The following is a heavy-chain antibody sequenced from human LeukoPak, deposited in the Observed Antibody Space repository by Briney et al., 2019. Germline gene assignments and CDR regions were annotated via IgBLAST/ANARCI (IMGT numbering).Heavy chain of an antibody. CDR2: INPSGGST. J-gene: IGHJ5*02. CDR1: GYSFTSYY. V-gene: IGHV1-46*01. Sequence: PVASVKVSCKASGYSFTSYYMHWVRQAPGQGLEWMGIINPSGGSTSYAQKFQGRVTMTRDMSTSTVYMELGSLRSEDTAVYCCARDQEDWFDPWGQGTLVTVSS. CDR3: ARDQEDWFDP.